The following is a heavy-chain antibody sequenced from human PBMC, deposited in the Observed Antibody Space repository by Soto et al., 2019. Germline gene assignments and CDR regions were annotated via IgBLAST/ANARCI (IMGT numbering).Heavy chain of an antibody. CDR3: ARYMTGADDY. CDR1: GFTFSKYW. D-gene: IGHD3-9*01. J-gene: IGHJ4*02. CDR2: IDPYDTGI. V-gene: IGHV3-74*01. Sequence: EVHLVESGGGLDQPGGSLRLSCAASGFTFSKYWFHWVRQAPGKGLMWVSRIDPYDTGITYADSVKGRFTISRDNARNTLYLQMDSLTAEDTAVYYCARYMTGADDYLGQGTLVTVSS.